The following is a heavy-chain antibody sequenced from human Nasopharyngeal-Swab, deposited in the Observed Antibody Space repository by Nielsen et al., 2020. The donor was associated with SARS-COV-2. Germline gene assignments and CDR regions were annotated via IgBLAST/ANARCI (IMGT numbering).Heavy chain of an antibody. V-gene: IGHV3-23*01. CDR1: GFTFRSYA. CDR2: NSGSDHTT. J-gene: IGHJ6*02. CDR3: AKDRDSGDDSDDYYHYYGMDV. D-gene: IGHD5-12*01. Sequence: GESLKISCAASGFTFRSYAISWVRQAPGKGLEWVSVNSGSDHTTYYADSVKGRFTISRDNSKNTVNLQMNSLRVEDTAIYYCAKDRDSGDDSDDYYHYYGMDVWGQGTTVTVFS.